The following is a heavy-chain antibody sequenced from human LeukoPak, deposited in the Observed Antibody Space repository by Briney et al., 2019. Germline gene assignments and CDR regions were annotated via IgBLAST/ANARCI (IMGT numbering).Heavy chain of an antibody. V-gene: IGHV1-58*02. CDR2: IVVGSGNT. Sequence: SVKVSCKASGFTFTSSAMQWVRQARGQRREWIGWIVVGSGNTNYAQKFQERVTITRDMSTSTAYMELSSLRSEDTAVYYCAAKGYGGNSDAFDIWGQGTMVTVSS. D-gene: IGHD4-23*01. CDR1: GFTFTSSA. J-gene: IGHJ3*02. CDR3: AAKGYGGNSDAFDI.